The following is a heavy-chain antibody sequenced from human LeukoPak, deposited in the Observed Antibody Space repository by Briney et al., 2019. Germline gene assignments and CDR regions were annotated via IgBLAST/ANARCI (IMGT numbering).Heavy chain of an antibody. CDR1: GYTFTSYD. J-gene: IGHJ5*02. Sequence: ASVKVSCKASGYTFTSYDINWVRQATGQGLEWMGWMNPNSGNTGYAQKFQGRVTITRNTSISTAYMELSSLRSEDTAVCYCARGDYDFWSGYQNWFDPWGQGTLVTVSS. V-gene: IGHV1-8*03. CDR2: MNPNSGNT. CDR3: ARGDYDFWSGYQNWFDP. D-gene: IGHD3-3*01.